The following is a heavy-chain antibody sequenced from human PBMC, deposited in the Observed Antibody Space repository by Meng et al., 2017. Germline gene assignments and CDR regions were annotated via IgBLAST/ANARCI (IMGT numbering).Heavy chain of an antibody. CDR1: GGTFSSYA. Sequence: SMKVSCKASGGTFSSYAISWVRQAPGQGLEWMGGIIPIFGTANYAQKFQGRVTITTDESTSTAYMELSSLRSEDTAVYYCARAAAVGVAVVSVYYYGMDVWGQGTTVTVSS. CDR3: ARAAAVGVAVVSVYYYGMDV. D-gene: IGHD3-22*01. CDR2: IIPIFGTA. J-gene: IGHJ6*02. V-gene: IGHV1-69*05.